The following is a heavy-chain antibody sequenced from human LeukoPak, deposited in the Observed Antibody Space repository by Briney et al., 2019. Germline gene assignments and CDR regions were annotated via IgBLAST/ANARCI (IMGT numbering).Heavy chain of an antibody. V-gene: IGHV1-2*02. CDR2: INPNSGGT. J-gene: IGHJ4*02. CDR1: GYTFTGYY. D-gene: IGHD2-15*01. CDR3: ARDRGFAVVVAATFTFDY. Sequence: ASVKLSCKASGYTFTGYYMHWVRQAPGPGLEWMGWINPNSGGTNYAQKFQGRVTMTRDTSISTAYMELSRLRSDDTAVYYCARDRGFAVVVAATFTFDYWGQGTLVTVSS.